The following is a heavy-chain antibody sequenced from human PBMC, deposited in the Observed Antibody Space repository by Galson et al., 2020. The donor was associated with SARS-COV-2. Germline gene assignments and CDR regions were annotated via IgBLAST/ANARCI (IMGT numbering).Heavy chain of an antibody. CDR1: GDFLTSYY. Sequence: ETSETLSLTCTVSGDFLTSYYWTWIRLPAGKGLEWIGRIYSSGIFSSGSTNYNPSLKSRVTMSVDTLKNQFSLQLTTVTAADTAVYYCARQAAVPEVFDLWGQGALGTVSS. J-gene: IGHJ4*02. D-gene: IGHD6-25*01. CDR3: ARQAAVPEVFDL. V-gene: IGHV4-4*07. CDR2: IYSSGIFSSGST.